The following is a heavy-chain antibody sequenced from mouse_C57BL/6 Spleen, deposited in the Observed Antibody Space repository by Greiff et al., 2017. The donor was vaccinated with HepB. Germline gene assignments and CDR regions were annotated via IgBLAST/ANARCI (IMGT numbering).Heavy chain of an antibody. J-gene: IGHJ4*01. CDR1: GFTFSDYG. CDR3: ARKKLGQGDAMDY. Sequence: EVHLVESGGGLVKPGGSLKLSCAASGFTFSDYGMHWVRQAPEKGLEWVAYISSGSSTIYYADTVKGRFTISRDNAKNTLFLQMTSLRSEDTAMYYCARKKLGQGDAMDYWGQGTSVTVSS. CDR2: ISSGSSTI. V-gene: IGHV5-17*01. D-gene: IGHD4-1*01.